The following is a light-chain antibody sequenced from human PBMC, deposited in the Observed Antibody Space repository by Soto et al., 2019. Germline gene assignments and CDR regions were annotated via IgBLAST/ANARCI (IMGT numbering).Light chain of an antibody. CDR2: GAS. Sequence: EIVLTQSPGTLSLSPGERATLSCRASQSVSSSYLAWYQQKPGQAPRHLIYGASSRATGHPDRFSGSGSGTDFTLTISRLEPEDFAVYYCQQYGSSPPYTFGQGTKLEIK. CDR3: QQYGSSPPYT. CDR1: QSVSSSY. J-gene: IGKJ2*01. V-gene: IGKV3-20*01.